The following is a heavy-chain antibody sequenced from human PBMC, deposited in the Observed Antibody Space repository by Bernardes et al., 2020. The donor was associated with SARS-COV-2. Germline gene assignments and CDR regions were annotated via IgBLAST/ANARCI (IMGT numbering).Heavy chain of an antibody. J-gene: IGHJ6*02. Sequence: GGSLRLSCAASGFTFDDYAMHWVRQAPGKGLEWVSGISWNSGSIGYADSVKGRFTISRDNAKNSLYLQMNSLRAEDTALYYCAKDPSSADDFYYYYGMDVWGQGTTVTVSS. CDR1: GFTFDDYA. CDR2: ISWNSGSI. V-gene: IGHV3-9*01. D-gene: IGHD2-15*01. CDR3: AKDPSSADDFYYYYGMDV.